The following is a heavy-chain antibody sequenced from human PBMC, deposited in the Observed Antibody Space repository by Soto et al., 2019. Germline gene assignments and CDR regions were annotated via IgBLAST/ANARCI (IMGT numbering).Heavy chain of an antibody. CDR3: TTAYGDYASDY. CDR2: ITSTSDGATT. J-gene: IGHJ4*02. CDR1: GVTFTHAW. V-gene: IGHV3-15*02. Sequence: EVHLVESGGALVKPGGSLKLSCAASGVTFTHAWMTWVRQAPGKGLEWVGRITSTSDGATTDYAAPVKGRFTISRDDSTSTMYLQMNNLKKEDTALYFCTTAYGDYASDYWGQGTLVTVSS. D-gene: IGHD4-17*01.